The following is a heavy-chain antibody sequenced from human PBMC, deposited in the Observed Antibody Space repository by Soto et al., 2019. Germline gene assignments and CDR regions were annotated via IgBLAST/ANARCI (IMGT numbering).Heavy chain of an antibody. Sequence: QVQLVQSGAEVKKPGSSVKVSCKASGGTFSSYAISWVRQAPGQGLEWMGGIIPLFGTANYAQKFHGRVTITADESTSTAYMELSSLRTEDTAVYYCARAHTRVRGVIITSDFVGWFDPCGQGTLVTVSS. CDR2: IIPLFGTA. J-gene: IGHJ5*02. V-gene: IGHV1-69*01. CDR3: ARAHTRVRGVIITSDFVGWFDP. D-gene: IGHD3-10*01. CDR1: GGTFSSYA.